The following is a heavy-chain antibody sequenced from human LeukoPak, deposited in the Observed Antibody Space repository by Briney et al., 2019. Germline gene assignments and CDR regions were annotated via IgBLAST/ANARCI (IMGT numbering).Heavy chain of an antibody. J-gene: IGHJ3*02. CDR1: GGSISSSSYY. Sequence: SETLSLTCTVSGGSISSSSYYWGWIRQPPGKGLEWIGSIYYSGSTYHNPSLKSRVTISVDTSKNQFSLKLSSVTAADTAVYYCARLPIMVREIAHDAFDIWGQGTMVTVSS. D-gene: IGHD3-10*01. CDR3: ARLPIMVREIAHDAFDI. CDR2: IYYSGST. V-gene: IGHV4-39*01.